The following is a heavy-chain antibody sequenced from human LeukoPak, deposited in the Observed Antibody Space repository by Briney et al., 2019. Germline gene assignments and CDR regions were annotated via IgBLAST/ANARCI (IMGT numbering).Heavy chain of an antibody. CDR1: GGSISSGGYS. D-gene: IGHD3-10*01. J-gene: IGHJ6*02. CDR2: IYHSGST. Sequence: PSETLSLTCAVSGGSISSGGYSWSRIRQPPGKGLEWIGYIYHSGSTYYNPSLKSRVTISVDRSKNQFSLKLSSVTAADTAVYYCARGAHGSGHYYYYGMDVWGQGTTVTVSS. CDR3: ARGAHGSGHYYYYGMDV. V-gene: IGHV4-30-2*01.